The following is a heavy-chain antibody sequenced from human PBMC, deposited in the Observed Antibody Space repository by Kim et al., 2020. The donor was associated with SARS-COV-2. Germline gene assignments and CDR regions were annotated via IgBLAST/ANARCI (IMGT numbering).Heavy chain of an antibody. Sequence: ASVKVSCKASGYTFTSYGISWVRQAPGQGLEWMGWISAYNGNTNYAQKLQGRVTMTTDTSTSTAYMELRSLRSDDTAVYYCARDRGQGTVTSQKYNWFDPWGQGTLVTVSS. CDR3: ARDRGQGTVTSQKYNWFDP. V-gene: IGHV1-18*01. D-gene: IGHD4-17*01. CDR1: GYTFTSYG. CDR2: ISAYNGNT. J-gene: IGHJ5*02.